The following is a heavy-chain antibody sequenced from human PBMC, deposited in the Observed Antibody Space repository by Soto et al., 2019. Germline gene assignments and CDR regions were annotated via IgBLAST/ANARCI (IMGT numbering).Heavy chain of an antibody. D-gene: IGHD3-16*01. Sequence: PSETLSLTCAVYGGSFSGYYWSWIRQPPGKGLEWIGEINHSGSTNYNPSLKSRVTISVDTSKNQFSLKLSSVTAADTAVYYCARDRAFGARGYYYYYMDVWGKGTTVTVSS. J-gene: IGHJ6*03. V-gene: IGHV4-34*01. CDR3: ARDRAFGARGYYYYYMDV. CDR2: INHSGST. CDR1: GGSFSGYY.